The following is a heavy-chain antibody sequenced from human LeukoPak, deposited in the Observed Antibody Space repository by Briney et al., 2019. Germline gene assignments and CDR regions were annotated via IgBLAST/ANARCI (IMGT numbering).Heavy chain of an antibody. V-gene: IGHV6-1*01. CDR1: GDSVSSNRAD. CDR3: ARGANSVATIYYYYYGMDV. Sequence: SQTLSLTCAISGDSVSSNRADWNWIRQSPSRGLEWLGRTYYRSKWYNDYAVSVKSRITINPDTSKNQFSLQLNSVTPEDTAVYYCARGANSVATIYYYYYGMDVWGQGTTVTVSS. J-gene: IGHJ6*02. CDR2: TYYRSKWYN. D-gene: IGHD5-12*01.